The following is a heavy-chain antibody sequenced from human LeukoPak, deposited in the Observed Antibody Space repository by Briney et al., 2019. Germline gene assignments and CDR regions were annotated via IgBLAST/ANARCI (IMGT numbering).Heavy chain of an antibody. Sequence: GGSLRLSCAASGFTFSNYNMNWVRQAPGKGLEWVSYISSTSSTIYYADSVRGRFTISRDSAKNSLYPQMNSLRAEDTAVYYCARGSASGYYFDYWGQGTLVTVSS. CDR2: ISSTSSTI. CDR1: GFTFSNYN. D-gene: IGHD3-22*01. CDR3: ARGSASGYYFDY. J-gene: IGHJ4*02. V-gene: IGHV3-48*01.